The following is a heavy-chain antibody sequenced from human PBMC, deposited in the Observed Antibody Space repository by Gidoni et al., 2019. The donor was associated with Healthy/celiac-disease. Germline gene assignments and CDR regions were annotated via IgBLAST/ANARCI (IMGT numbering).Heavy chain of an antibody. D-gene: IGHD2-15*01. CDR2: IGTAGDT. CDR1: GFTFSSYD. J-gene: IGHJ6*02. V-gene: IGHV3-13*04. Sequence: EVQLVESGGGLVQPGGALRLSCAASGFTFSSYDMHWVRQATGKGLEWFSAIGTAGDTYYPGSVKGRFTISRENAKNSLYLQMNSLRAGDTAVYYCARKGRVVPFYGMDVWGQGTTVTVSS. CDR3: ARKGRVVPFYGMDV.